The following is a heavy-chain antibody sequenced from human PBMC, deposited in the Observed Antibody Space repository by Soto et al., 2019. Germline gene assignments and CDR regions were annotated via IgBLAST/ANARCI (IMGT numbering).Heavy chain of an antibody. CDR2: LFPNDEK. CDR3: ARFRLSSSGWGTFDY. Sequence: QVTLKESGPVLVKPTETLTLTCTVSGFSLSNSRMCVSWIRQPPGKARQWLAHLFPNDEKSYSASLKSRLTICMNTSNSPVVISMTNMDRVDTATYYGARFRLSSSGWGTFDYWGQGTLVTVSS. CDR1: GFSLSNSRMC. D-gene: IGHD6-19*01. J-gene: IGHJ4*02. V-gene: IGHV2-26*01.